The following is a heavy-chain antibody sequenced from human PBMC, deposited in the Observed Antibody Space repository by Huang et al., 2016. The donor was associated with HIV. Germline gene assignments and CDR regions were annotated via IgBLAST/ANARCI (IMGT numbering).Heavy chain of an antibody. CDR3: ARTKGEFDF. Sequence: QIHLVQSGPEVKQPGASVKVSCKASGYKFHIYEITWVRQTPGQGLEWMGWISGDTVSTRFAQKFQDRLTMTTDVSTSTAYLELRSLRLDDTAVYYCARTKGEFDFWGQGALVTVSS. CDR2: ISGDTVST. CDR1: GYKFHIYE. J-gene: IGHJ4*02. D-gene: IGHD3-16*01. V-gene: IGHV1-18*04.